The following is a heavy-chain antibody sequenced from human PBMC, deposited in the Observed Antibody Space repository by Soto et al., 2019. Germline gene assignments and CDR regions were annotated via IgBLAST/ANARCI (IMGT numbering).Heavy chain of an antibody. D-gene: IGHD1-26*01. V-gene: IGHV4-39*01. CDR2: VYYNGNT. CDR1: GGSTSSSNYQ. CDR3: ARRYGSAIDY. Sequence: SETLSLTCSVSGGSTSSSNYQWAWIRQPPGKGLEWIGNVYYNGNTYYNRSLQSRLTISVDTSNNQFSLKLESVTAAETAVYYCARRYGSAIDYWGQGTLVTVSS. J-gene: IGHJ4*02.